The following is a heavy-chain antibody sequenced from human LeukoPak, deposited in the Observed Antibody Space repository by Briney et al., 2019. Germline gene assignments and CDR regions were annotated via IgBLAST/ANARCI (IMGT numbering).Heavy chain of an antibody. J-gene: IGHJ5*02. D-gene: IGHD3-10*01. CDR1: GGSISSYY. V-gene: IGHV4-59*08. CDR3: ARGLCFGELSWWFDP. CDR2: IYYSGST. Sequence: PSETLSLTCTVSGGSISSYYWSWIRQPPGKGLEWIGYIYYSGSTNYNPSLKSRVTISVDTSKNQFSLKLSSVTAADTAVYYCARGLCFGELSWWFDPWGQGTLVTVSS.